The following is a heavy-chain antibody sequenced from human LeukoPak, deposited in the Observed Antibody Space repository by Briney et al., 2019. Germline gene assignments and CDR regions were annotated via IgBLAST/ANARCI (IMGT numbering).Heavy chain of an antibody. CDR2: ISSSGSTI. J-gene: IGHJ6*03. Sequence: GGSLRLSCAASGFTFSSYEMNWVRQAPGKGLEWVSYISSSGSTIYYADSVKGRFTISRDNAKNSLYLQMNSLRAEDTAVYYCAGAYGGSSSSGDKGYYYYYYMDVWGKGTTVTVSS. CDR3: AGAYGGSSSSGDKGYYYYYYMDV. V-gene: IGHV3-48*03. CDR1: GFTFSSYE. D-gene: IGHD6-6*01.